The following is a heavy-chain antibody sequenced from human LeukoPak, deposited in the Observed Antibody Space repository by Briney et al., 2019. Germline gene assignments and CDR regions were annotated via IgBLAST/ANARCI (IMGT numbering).Heavy chain of an antibody. J-gene: IGHJ5*02. V-gene: IGHV4-30-2*01. CDR1: GGSISSGGYS. D-gene: IGHD3-10*01. Sequence: SETLSLTCAVSGGSISSGGYSWSWLRQPPGKGLEWIGYIYHSGSTYYNPSLKSRVTISVDRSKNQFSLKLSSVTAADTAVYYCARWGGGDWFDPWGQGTLVTVSS. CDR3: ARWGGGDWFDP. CDR2: IYHSGST.